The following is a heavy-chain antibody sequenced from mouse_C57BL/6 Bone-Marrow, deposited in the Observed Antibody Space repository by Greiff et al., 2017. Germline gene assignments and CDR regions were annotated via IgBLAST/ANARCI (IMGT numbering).Heavy chain of an antibody. CDR1: GYTFTSYW. Sequence: QVQLQQPGAELVKPGASVKLSCKASGYTFTSYWMQWVKQRPGQGLEWIGEIDPSDSYTNYTQKFKGKATLTVDTSSSTAYMQLSSLTSEDSAVYYCAREDYGNYGFAYWGQGTLVTVSA. CDR3: AREDYGNYGFAY. D-gene: IGHD2-1*01. V-gene: IGHV1-50*01. CDR2: IDPSDSYT. J-gene: IGHJ3*01.